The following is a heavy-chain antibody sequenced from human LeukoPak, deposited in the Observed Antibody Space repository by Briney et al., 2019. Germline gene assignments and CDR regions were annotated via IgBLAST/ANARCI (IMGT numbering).Heavy chain of an antibody. CDR3: AKDSVGYSSSWYYFDY. D-gene: IGHD6-13*01. Sequence: GGSLRLSCAASGFTFSSYAMSWVRQAPGKGLEWVSAISGSGGSTYYADSVKGRFTISRDNSKNTLYLQMNSLTAEDTAVYYCAKDSVGYSSSWYYFDYWGQGTLVTVSS. CDR1: GFTFSSYA. V-gene: IGHV3-23*01. CDR2: ISGSGGST. J-gene: IGHJ4*02.